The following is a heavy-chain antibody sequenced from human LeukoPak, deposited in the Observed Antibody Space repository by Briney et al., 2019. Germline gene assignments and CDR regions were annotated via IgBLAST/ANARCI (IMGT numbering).Heavy chain of an antibody. Sequence: PGGSLRLSCAASGFTFSSYAMHWVRQAPGKGLEWVAVISYDGSNKYYADSVKGRFTISRDNSKNTLYLQMNSLRAEDTAVYYCARAVLRSLFDPRGQGTLVTVSS. CDR1: GFTFSSYA. D-gene: IGHD3-3*01. CDR3: ARAVLRSLFDP. CDR2: ISYDGSNK. V-gene: IGHV3-30-3*01. J-gene: IGHJ5*02.